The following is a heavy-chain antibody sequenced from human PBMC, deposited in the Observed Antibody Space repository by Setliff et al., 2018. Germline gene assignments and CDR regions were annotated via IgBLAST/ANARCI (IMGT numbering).Heavy chain of an antibody. D-gene: IGHD6-19*01. CDR2: TIPMFGIT. Sequence: SVKVSCKASGGTFSSYGISWVRQAPGQGLEWMGGTIPMFGITSCARQFQGRVTIITDESTSTAYMQLSSLGSEDTAVYYCARGSVEYSRGWYYFDYWAQGTLVTVSS. V-gene: IGHV1-69*05. CDR1: GGTFSSYG. CDR3: ARGSVEYSRGWYYFDY. J-gene: IGHJ4*02.